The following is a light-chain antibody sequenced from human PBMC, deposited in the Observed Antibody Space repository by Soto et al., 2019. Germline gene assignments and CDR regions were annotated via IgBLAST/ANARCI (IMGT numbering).Light chain of an antibody. J-gene: IGKJ3*01. V-gene: IGKV1-39*01. CDR1: QSINNC. CDR2: AAS. CDR3: QQGFNPPNT. Sequence: DIQMTQSPSSLSASVGARGTIPCRASQSINNCLHWYQQKPGKAPKLLIYAASSVQSVVPSRFSGSGSGTHFTLTISSLQPEDFANYYCQQGFNPPNTVGPGNKVDIK.